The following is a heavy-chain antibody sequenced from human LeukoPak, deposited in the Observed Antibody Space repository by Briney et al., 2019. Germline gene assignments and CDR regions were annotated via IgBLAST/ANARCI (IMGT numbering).Heavy chain of an antibody. CDR3: ARDKIVGPTTLDY. CDR2: INSDGSSI. J-gene: IGHJ4*02. Sequence: GGSLRLTCAASGFTFSSHWMHRVRQAPGKGLVWVSRINSDGSSISYVDSVKGRFTISRDNAENSLYLQMNSLRADDTAVYYCARDKIVGPTTLDYWGQGTLVTVSS. V-gene: IGHV3-74*01. D-gene: IGHD1-26*01. CDR1: GFTFSSHW.